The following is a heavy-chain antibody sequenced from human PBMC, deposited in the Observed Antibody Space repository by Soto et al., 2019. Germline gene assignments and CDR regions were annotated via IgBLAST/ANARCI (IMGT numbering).Heavy chain of an antibody. CDR3: ATRYAISGGRIGYYFDY. CDR2: IIPIFGTA. Sequence: SVKVSCKASGGTFSSYAISWVRQAPGQGLEWMGGIIPIFGTANYAQKFQGRVTITADESTSTAYMELSSLRSEDTTVYYCATRYAISGGRIGYYFDYWGQGTLVTVSS. D-gene: IGHD2-15*01. CDR1: GGTFSSYA. J-gene: IGHJ4*02. V-gene: IGHV1-69*13.